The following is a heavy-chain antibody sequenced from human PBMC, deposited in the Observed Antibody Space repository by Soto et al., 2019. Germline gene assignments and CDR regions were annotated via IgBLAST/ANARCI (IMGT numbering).Heavy chain of an antibody. CDR2: INAGNGNT. J-gene: IGHJ4*02. V-gene: IGHV1-3*01. CDR1: GYTFTGYA. Sequence: ASVKVSCKASGYTFTGYAMHWVRQAPGQRLEWMGWINAGNGNTKYSQKFQGRVTITRDTSASTAYMELSSLRSEDTAVYYCARAVAVATDFDYWGQGTLVTVSS. CDR3: ARAVAVATDFDY. D-gene: IGHD5-12*01.